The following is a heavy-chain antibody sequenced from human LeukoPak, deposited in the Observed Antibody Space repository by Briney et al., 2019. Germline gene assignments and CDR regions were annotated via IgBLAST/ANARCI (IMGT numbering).Heavy chain of an antibody. J-gene: IGHJ4*02. CDR2: IYTSGST. CDR1: GGSISSGSYY. V-gene: IGHV4-61*02. CDR3: ARATYYYDSSGYSYGGNFDY. Sequence: PSQTLSLTCTVSGGSISSGSYYWSWIRQPAGKGLEWIGRIYTSGSTNYNPSLKSRVTISVDTSKNQFSLKLSSVTAADTAVYYCARATYYYDSSGYSYGGNFDYWGQGTLVTVSS. D-gene: IGHD3-22*01.